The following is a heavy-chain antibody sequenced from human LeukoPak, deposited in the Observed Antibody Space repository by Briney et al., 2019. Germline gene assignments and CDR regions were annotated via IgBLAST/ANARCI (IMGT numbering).Heavy chain of an antibody. CDR3: ARHRRITMVRGVINWFDP. CDR1: GGSISSSSYY. V-gene: IGHV4-39*01. CDR2: INHSGTT. J-gene: IGHJ5*02. D-gene: IGHD3-10*01. Sequence: KPSETLSLTCTVSGGSISSSSYYWSWIRQPPGKGLEWIGEINHSGTTNYNPSLKSRVTISVDTSKNQFSLKLSSVTAADTAVYYCARHRRITMVRGVINWFDPWGQGTLVTVSS.